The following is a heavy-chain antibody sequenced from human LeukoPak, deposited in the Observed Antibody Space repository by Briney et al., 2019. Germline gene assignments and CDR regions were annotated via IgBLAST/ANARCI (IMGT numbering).Heavy chain of an antibody. Sequence: GASVKVSCKASGYIFTTYGISWVRQAPGQGREWMGWVSDYNDNTKYAQKFQGRVTMTTDTSTSTAYMELRSLRSDDTAVYYCARDAIQGRLTSDYWGQGTLVTVSS. J-gene: IGHJ4*02. CDR3: ARDAIQGRLTSDY. CDR1: GYIFTTYG. CDR2: VSDYNDNT. D-gene: IGHD3-3*01. V-gene: IGHV1-18*01.